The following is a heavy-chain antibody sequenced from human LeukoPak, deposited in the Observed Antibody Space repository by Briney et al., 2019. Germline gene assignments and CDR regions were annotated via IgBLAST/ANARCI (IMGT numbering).Heavy chain of an antibody. CDR3: ARAVEMATTVGDAFDI. J-gene: IGHJ3*02. CDR2: INHSGST. V-gene: IGHV4-34*01. D-gene: IGHD5-24*01. Sequence: SETLSLTCAVYGGSFSGYYWSWIRQPPGKGLEWIGEINHSGSTNCNPSLKSRVTISVDTSKNQFSLKLSSVTAADTAVYYCARAVEMATTVGDAFDIWGQGTMVTVSS. CDR1: GGSFSGYY.